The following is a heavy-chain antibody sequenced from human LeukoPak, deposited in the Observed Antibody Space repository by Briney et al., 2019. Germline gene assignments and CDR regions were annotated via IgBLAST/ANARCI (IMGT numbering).Heavy chain of an antibody. Sequence: GASVKVSCKASGYTFTGYYMHWVRQAPGQGLEWMGWINPKSGGTNYAQKFQGRVTMTTDTSITTAYMELNRLTSDDTAVYYCAREMAGGGSYSGMHDAFDIWGQGTMGTVSS. CDR2: INPKSGGT. J-gene: IGHJ3*02. V-gene: IGHV1-2*02. D-gene: IGHD1-26*01. CDR3: AREMAGGGSYSGMHDAFDI. CDR1: GYTFTGYY.